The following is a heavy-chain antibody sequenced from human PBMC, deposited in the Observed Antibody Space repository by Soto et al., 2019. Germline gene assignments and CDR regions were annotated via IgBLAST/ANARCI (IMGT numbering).Heavy chain of an antibody. CDR1: GGTFSSYA. CDR3: ARGLDRDIVLMGYAPEGWFDP. V-gene: IGHV1-69*13. CDR2: IIPIFGTA. Sequence: SVKVSCKASGGTFSSYAISWVRHAPGQGLEWMGGIIPIFGTANYAQKFQGRVTITADESTSTAYMELSSLRSEDTAVYYCARGLDRDIVLMGYAPEGWFDPWCQGTLVTVSS. D-gene: IGHD2-8*01. J-gene: IGHJ5*02.